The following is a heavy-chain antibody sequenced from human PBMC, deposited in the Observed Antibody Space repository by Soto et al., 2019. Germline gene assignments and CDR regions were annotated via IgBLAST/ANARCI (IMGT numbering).Heavy chain of an antibody. J-gene: IGHJ4*02. CDR2: ISGSGGST. CDR3: AKAGWRGVRGSIDY. D-gene: IGHD2-15*01. Sequence: EVQLLESGGGLVQPGGSLRLSCAASGFTFSSYAMSWVRQAPGKGLEWVSAISGSGGSTYYADSVKGRFTISRDNSKNTLYLQRNGLRAEDTAVYYCAKAGWRGVRGSIDYWGQGTLVTVSS. V-gene: IGHV3-23*01. CDR1: GFTFSSYA.